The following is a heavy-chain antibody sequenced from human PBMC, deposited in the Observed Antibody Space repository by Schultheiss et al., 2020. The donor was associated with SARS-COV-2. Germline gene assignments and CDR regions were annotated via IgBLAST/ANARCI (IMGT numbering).Heavy chain of an antibody. CDR3: AKGQAVWETYYYYVMDV. J-gene: IGHJ6*02. CDR2: ISYDGTNK. CDR1: GFTFSSYE. Sequence: GGSLRLSCAASGFTFSSYEMNWVRQAPGKGLEWVAVISYDGTNKYYADSVKGRFTISRDNSKNTLYLQMNSLRAEDTAVYYCAKGQAVWETYYYYVMDVWGQGTTVTVSS. D-gene: IGHD1-26*01. V-gene: IGHV3-30-3*01.